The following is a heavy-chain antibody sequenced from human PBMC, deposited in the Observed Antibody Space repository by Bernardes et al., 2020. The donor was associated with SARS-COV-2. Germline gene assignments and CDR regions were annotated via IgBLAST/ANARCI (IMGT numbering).Heavy chain of an antibody. J-gene: IGHJ6*02. CDR3: ASATRTPRHGMDV. Sequence: SETLSLTCAVYGGSFSGYYWSWIRQPPGKGLEWIGEINHSGSTNYNPSLKSRVTISVDTSKNQFSLKLSSVTAADTAVYYCASATRTPRHGMDVWGQGTTVTVSS. CDR2: INHSGST. D-gene: IGHD1-26*01. CDR1: GGSFSGYY. V-gene: IGHV4-34*01.